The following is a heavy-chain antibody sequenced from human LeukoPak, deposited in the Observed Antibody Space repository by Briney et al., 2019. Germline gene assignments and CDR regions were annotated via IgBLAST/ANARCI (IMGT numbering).Heavy chain of an antibody. CDR3: ARERGDPNFDY. D-gene: IGHD4-17*01. CDR1: GFTVSSNY. V-gene: IGHV3-66*01. CDR2: IYSGGST. J-gene: IGHJ4*02. Sequence: GSLRLSCAASGFTVSSNYMSWVRQAPGKGLEWVSVIYSGGSTYYADSVKGRFTISRDNSKNTLYLQMNSLRAEDTAVYYCARERGDPNFDYWGQGTLVTVSS.